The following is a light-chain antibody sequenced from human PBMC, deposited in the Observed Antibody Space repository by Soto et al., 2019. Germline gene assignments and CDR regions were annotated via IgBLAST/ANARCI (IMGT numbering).Light chain of an antibody. J-gene: IGLJ1*01. Sequence: QSVLTPPPSVSVDTGQKVTISCSGSSSNIGGNSVSWYQQLPGTAPKLLIYDDNKRPSGIPDRFSGSKSGTSATLGITGFQTGDEADYYCGSWDSSLSADVFGTGTKVTVL. V-gene: IGLV1-51*01. CDR3: GSWDSSLSADV. CDR1: SSNIGGNS. CDR2: DDN.